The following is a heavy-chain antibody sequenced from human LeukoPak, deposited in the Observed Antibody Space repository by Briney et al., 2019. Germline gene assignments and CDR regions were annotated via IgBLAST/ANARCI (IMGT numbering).Heavy chain of an antibody. CDR2: IYYSGNT. D-gene: IGHD2-15*01. CDR1: GGSISDYY. CDR3: ARDKWSGGGLAQFDP. J-gene: IGHJ5*02. Sequence: SETLSLTCTVSGGSISDYYWNWIRQPPGKGLEWIAYIYYSGNTKVNPSLKSRVTVSVDTSKNQFSLKLTSVTAADTAVYYCARDKWSGGGLAQFDPWGQGTLVTVSS. V-gene: IGHV4-59*01.